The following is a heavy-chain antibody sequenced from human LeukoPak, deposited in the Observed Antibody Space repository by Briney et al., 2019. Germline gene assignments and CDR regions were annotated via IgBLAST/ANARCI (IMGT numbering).Heavy chain of an antibody. CDR3: ASHSGYSGSGSYFFYFQH. J-gene: IGHJ1*01. Sequence: GEALKSSCNGAGYSSTSYWSGWGRQLARGGREWRGIINPGDSDTRYSPSFQGQVTISADKSISTAYLQWSILKASDTAMYYCASHSGYSGSGSYFFYFQHWGPGTLVTVSS. D-gene: IGHD3-10*01. CDR1: GYSSTSYW. V-gene: IGHV5-51*01. CDR2: INPGDSDT.